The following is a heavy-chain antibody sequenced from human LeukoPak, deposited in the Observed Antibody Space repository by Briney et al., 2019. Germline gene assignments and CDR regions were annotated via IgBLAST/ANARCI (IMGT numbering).Heavy chain of an antibody. CDR3: AREGGYSYGYGDY. J-gene: IGHJ4*02. CDR1: GFTFSSYA. Sequence: GGSLRLSCAASGFTFSSYAMSWVRQAPGKGLEWVSAISGSGGSTYYADSVKGRFTISRDNSENTLYLQMNSLRAEDTAVYYCAREGGYSYGYGDYWGQGTLVTVSS. CDR2: ISGSGGST. V-gene: IGHV3-23*01. D-gene: IGHD5-18*01.